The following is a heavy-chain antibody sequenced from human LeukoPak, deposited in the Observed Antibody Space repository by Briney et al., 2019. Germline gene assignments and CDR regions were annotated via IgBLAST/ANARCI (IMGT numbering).Heavy chain of an antibody. CDR2: IYYSGST. D-gene: IGHD4-17*01. Sequence: SETLSLTCTVSGGSISSSSYYWGWIRQPPGKGLEWIGSIYYSGSTYYNPSLKSRVTISVDTSKNQFSLKLSSVTAADTAVYYCARHYGDDSYYYYYYMDVWGKGTTVTISS. CDR1: GGSISSSSYY. CDR3: ARHYGDDSYYYYYYMDV. V-gene: IGHV4-39*01. J-gene: IGHJ6*03.